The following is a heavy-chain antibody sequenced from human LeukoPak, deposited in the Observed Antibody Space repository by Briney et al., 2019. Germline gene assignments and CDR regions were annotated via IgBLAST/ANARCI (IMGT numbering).Heavy chain of an antibody. CDR2: IDPNSGGT. CDR1: GYTFTCYY. J-gene: IGHJ4*02. D-gene: IGHD6-19*01. CDR3: ARDVGSGWFILDY. V-gene: IGHV1-2*02. Sequence: ASVKVSSKASGYTFTCYYMHWLRQAPGQGLEWMGWIDPNSGGTNYTQKFQGRVTMTRDTSISTAYMELSRLRSDDRAVYYCARDVGSGWFILDYCGQGTQVTVSS.